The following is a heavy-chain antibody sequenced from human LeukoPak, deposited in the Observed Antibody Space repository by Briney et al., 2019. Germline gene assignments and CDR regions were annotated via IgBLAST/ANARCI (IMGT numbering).Heavy chain of an antibody. V-gene: IGHV1-8*01. J-gene: IGHJ6*02. CDR3: ARGWGTSFPFGMDV. D-gene: IGHD2-2*01. Sequence: ASVKVSCKASGYTFTSYDINWVRQATGQGLEWMGWMNPNSGNTGYAQKFQGRVTMTRNTSISTAYMELSSLRSEDTAVYYCARGWGTSFPFGMDVWGQGTTVTVSS. CDR1: GYTFTSYD. CDR2: MNPNSGNT.